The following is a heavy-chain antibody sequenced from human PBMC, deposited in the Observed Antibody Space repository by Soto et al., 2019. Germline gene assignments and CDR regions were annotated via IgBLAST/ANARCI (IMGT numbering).Heavy chain of an antibody. V-gene: IGHV4-4*07. Sequence: PXETLSLTCTVASCSISSFYWSWIRQPAGKGLEWIGRIHSSGTTNYNPSLKSRVTMSVDTSRNQFSLKLTSVTAADTAVYYCARDRIIGTSYSDSWGQGVLVTVSS. D-gene: IGHD1-7*01. CDR3: ARDRIIGTSYSDS. CDR2: IHSSGTT. CDR1: SCSISSFY. J-gene: IGHJ4*02.